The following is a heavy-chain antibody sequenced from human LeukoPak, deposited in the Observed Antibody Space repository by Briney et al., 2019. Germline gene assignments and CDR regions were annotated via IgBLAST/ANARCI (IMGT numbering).Heavy chain of an antibody. D-gene: IGHD3-22*01. CDR1: GITLSNYG. J-gene: IGHJ4*02. CDR3: AKXGVVIRVILVGFHKEAYYFDS. CDR2: ISDTGGRT. V-gene: IGHV3-23*01. Sequence: GGSLRLSCAVSGITLSNYGMTWVRQAPGKGLEWVAGISDTGGRTNYADSVKGRFTISRDNPKNTLYLQMNSLRAEDTAVYFCAKXGVVIRVILVGFHKEAYYFDSWGQGALVTVSS.